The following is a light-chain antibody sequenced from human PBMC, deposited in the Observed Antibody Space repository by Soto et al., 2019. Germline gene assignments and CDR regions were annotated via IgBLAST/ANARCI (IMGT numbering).Light chain of an antibody. J-gene: IGLJ2*01. V-gene: IGLV2-14*01. Sequence: QSALTQPASVSGSPGQSITISCTGSSSDVGAYNYVSWYQQHPDKAPKLMIYDVSNRPSGVSDRFSGSKSGNTASLTISGLQAEDEADYYCRSYSSSITLVFGGGTQLTVL. CDR1: SSDVGAYNY. CDR2: DVS. CDR3: RSYSSSITLV.